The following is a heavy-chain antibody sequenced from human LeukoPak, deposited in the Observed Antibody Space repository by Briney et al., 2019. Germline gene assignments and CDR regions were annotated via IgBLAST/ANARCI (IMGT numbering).Heavy chain of an antibody. CDR3: ARGLKDYGDYDGEYY. V-gene: IGHV3-74*01. J-gene: IGHJ4*02. D-gene: IGHD4-17*01. Sequence: PGGSLRLSCAASGFTFSSHLMHWVRKAPGKGLVWFSRISSDGTYTNYADSVRGRFTISRDNAKNSLYLQMNSLRAEDTAVYYCARGLKDYGDYDGEYYWGQGTLVTVSS. CDR1: GFTFSSHL. CDR2: ISSDGTYT.